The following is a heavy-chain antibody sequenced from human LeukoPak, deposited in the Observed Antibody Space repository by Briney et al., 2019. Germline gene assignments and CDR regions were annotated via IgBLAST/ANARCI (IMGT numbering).Heavy chain of an antibody. J-gene: IGHJ4*02. CDR2: IRYDGSNK. CDR3: AKDLGYSGYDPLGL. V-gene: IGHV3-30*02. CDR1: GFTFSSYG. D-gene: IGHD5-12*01. Sequence: GGSLRLSCAASGFTFSSYGMHRVRQAPGKGLEWVAFIRYDGSNKYYADSVKGRFTISRDNSKNTLYLQMNSLRAEDTAVYYCAKDLGYSGYDPLGLWGQGTLVTVSS.